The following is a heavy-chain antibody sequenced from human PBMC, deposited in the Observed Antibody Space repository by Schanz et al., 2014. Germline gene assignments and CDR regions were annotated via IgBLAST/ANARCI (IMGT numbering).Heavy chain of an antibody. D-gene: IGHD3-22*01. CDR3: AKDPSHGDYDYYFDY. J-gene: IGHJ4*02. V-gene: IGHV3-13*01. Sequence: EGQLLESGGGLVQPGGSLRLSCAASGFTLSNSDMHWVRQGTGKGLEWVSTIGYLGDTYYPDSVKGRFTVSRDSGQNSLYLQMNSLRAEDTAVYYCAKDPSHGDYDYYFDYWGQGTLVTVSS. CDR2: IGYLGDT. CDR1: GFTLSNSD.